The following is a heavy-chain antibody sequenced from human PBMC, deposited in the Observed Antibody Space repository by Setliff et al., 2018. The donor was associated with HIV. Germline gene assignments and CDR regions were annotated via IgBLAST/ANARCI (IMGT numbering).Heavy chain of an antibody. V-gene: IGHV3-30-3*01. CDR3: ARETMYDSRGYLSHYFDY. CDR2: ISYDGSNK. CDR1: GFTFSNYA. D-gene: IGHD3-22*01. Sequence: GGSLRLSCAASGFTFSNYAMHWVRQAPGKGLEWVAVISYDGSNKYYADSVKGRFTTSRDNSKNTLYLQMHSLRAEDTAVYYCARETMYDSRGYLSHYFDYWGQGTPVTVSS. J-gene: IGHJ4*02.